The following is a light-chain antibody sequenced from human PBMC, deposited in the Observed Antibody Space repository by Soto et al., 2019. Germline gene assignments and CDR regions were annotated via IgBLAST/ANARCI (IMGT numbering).Light chain of an antibody. Sequence: EIVMTQSPAPLSVSPGERAPLSFRASQSISTNLAWYQQKPGQAPRLLIYGASSRATGIPDRFSGSGSGTDFTLTISRLEPEDFAVYYCQQYGSSGTFGQGTKVDI. CDR1: QSISTN. J-gene: IGKJ1*01. CDR2: GAS. CDR3: QQYGSSGT. V-gene: IGKV3-20*01.